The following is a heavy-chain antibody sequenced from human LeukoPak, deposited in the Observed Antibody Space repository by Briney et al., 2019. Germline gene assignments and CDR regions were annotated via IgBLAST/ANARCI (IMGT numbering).Heavy chain of an antibody. CDR3: ARAASVGMVRGEPGGVDY. V-gene: IGHV4-34*01. J-gene: IGHJ4*02. Sequence: SETLSLTCAVYGGSFSGYYWSWIRQPPGKGLEWVGEINHSGSTNYNPSLKSRVTISVDTSKSQFSLKLSSVTAADTAVYYCARAASVGMVRGEPGGVDYWGQGTLVTVSS. CDR1: GGSFSGYY. CDR2: INHSGST. D-gene: IGHD3-10*01.